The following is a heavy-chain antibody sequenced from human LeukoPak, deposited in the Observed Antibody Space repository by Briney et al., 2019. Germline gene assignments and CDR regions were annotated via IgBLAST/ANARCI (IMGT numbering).Heavy chain of an antibody. CDR2: INHSGIT. Sequence: SETLSLTCAVYGRSFSGYYWTWIRQTPGKGLEWIGEINHSGITDYNPSLKSRVTISVDTSKNQFSLKLSSVTAADTAVYYCAREHPSDYWGQGTLVTVSS. D-gene: IGHD2-21*01. CDR1: GRSFSGYY. V-gene: IGHV4-34*01. CDR3: AREHPSDY. J-gene: IGHJ4*02.